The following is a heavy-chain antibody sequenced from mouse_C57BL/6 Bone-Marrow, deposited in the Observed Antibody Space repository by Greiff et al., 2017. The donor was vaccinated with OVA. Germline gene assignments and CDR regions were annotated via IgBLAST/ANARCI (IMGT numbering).Heavy chain of an antibody. Sequence: EVKLVESEGGLVQPGSSMKLSCTASGFTFSDYYMAWVRQVPEKGLEWVANINYDGSSTYYLDSLKSRFIISRDNAKNILYLHMSSLRSEDTATYYCARGDWFAYWGPGTLVTVSA. J-gene: IGHJ3*01. CDR1: GFTFSDYY. CDR2: INYDGSST. V-gene: IGHV5-16*01. CDR3: ARGDWFAY.